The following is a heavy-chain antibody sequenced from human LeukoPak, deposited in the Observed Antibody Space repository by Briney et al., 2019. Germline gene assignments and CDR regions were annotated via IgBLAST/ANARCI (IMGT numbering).Heavy chain of an antibody. J-gene: IGHJ4*02. CDR1: GYTFTGYY. Sequence: ASVKVSCKASGYTFTGYYMHWVRQAPGQGLEGMGWINPNSGGTNYAQKFQGRVTMTRDTSISTAYMELSRLRSDGTTVYYCARGDYGDYQIFDYWGQGTLVTVSS. CDR2: INPNSGGT. V-gene: IGHV1-2*02. D-gene: IGHD4-17*01. CDR3: ARGDYGDYQIFDY.